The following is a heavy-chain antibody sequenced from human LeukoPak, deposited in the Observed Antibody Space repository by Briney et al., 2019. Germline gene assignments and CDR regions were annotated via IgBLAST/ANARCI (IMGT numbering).Heavy chain of an antibody. CDR1: GFTFSSYA. V-gene: IGHV3-23*01. CDR2: LSGSGGIT. D-gene: IGHD4-11*01. Sequence: GRSVRLSCAASGFTFSSYAMLWVRQAPGKGLEWVSGLSGSGGITNYANSVKGRFSISRDNSKNTMSLQMNSLGVEDTALYFCAKASGDYLGPHRALDIWGQGTQVTVS. CDR3: AKASGDYLGPHRALDI. J-gene: IGHJ3*02.